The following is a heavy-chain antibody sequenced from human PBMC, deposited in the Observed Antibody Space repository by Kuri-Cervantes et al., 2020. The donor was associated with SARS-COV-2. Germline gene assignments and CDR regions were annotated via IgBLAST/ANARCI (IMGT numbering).Heavy chain of an antibody. Sequence: LVIRSRNSAAYGGSFNTYYWAWIRQPPGKGLERIGEITHRGDTIYNMSLKSRVTISVDTSKKQFSLDLRSVTAADTAIYYCARGPGYNGYYYMDVWGNGATVTVSS. J-gene: IGHJ6*03. CDR1: GGSFNTYY. CDR2: ITHRGDT. D-gene: IGHD5-24*01. V-gene: IGHV4-34*01. CDR3: ARGPGYNGYYYMDV.